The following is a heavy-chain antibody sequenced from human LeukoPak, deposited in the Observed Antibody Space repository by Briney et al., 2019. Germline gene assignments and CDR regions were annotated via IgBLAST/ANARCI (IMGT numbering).Heavy chain of an antibody. CDR1: GYTFTGYK. V-gene: IGHV1-2*02. D-gene: IGHD5-24*01. J-gene: IGHJ4*02. Sequence: GASVNVSCKASGYTFTGYKMHWVRQAPGQGLQWMGWINPNSGGTNYAQKFQGRVTMTRDTSISTAYMELSRLRSDDTAVYYCARVGEMTTDPLDYWGQGTLVTVSS. CDR2: INPNSGGT. CDR3: ARVGEMTTDPLDY.